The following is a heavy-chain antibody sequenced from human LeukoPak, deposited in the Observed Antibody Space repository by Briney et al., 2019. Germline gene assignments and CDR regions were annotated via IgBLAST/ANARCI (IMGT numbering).Heavy chain of an antibody. CDR3: ARDRTPPPSLVP. V-gene: IGHV1-2*02. J-gene: IGHJ5*02. CDR2: INPNSGGT. Sequence: GASVKVSCTASRYTFTGYYMHWVRQAPGPGREWMGWINPNSGGTNYAQKFQGRVTMTRDTSISTAYMELSRLRSDDTAVYYCARDRTPPPSLVPWGQGTLVTVSS. CDR1: RYTFTGYY. D-gene: IGHD6-6*01.